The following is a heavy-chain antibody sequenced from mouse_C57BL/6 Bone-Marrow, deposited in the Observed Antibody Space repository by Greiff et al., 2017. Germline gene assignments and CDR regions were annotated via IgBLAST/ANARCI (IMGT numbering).Heavy chain of an antibody. D-gene: IGHD1-1*01. J-gene: IGHJ2*01. CDR2: IDPENGDT. CDR1: GFNIKDDY. CDR3: TMGYGSSCYFDY. V-gene: IGHV14-4*01. Sequence: VQLKESGAELVRPGASVKLSCTASGFNIKDDYMHWVKQRPEQGLEWIGWIDPENGDTDYAAKFQGKATITADTSSNTAYLQLSSLTSEDTAVDYYTMGYGSSCYFDYWGQGTTLTVSS.